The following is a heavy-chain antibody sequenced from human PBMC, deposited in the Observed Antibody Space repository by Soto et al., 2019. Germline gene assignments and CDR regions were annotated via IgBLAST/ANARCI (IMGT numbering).Heavy chain of an antibody. V-gene: IGHV1-69*13. J-gene: IGHJ4*02. CDR1: GGTFSSYA. CDR2: IIPIFGTA. CDR3: ARGWSGGPGALPGGFDY. Sequence: GASVKVSCKASGGTFSSYAISWVRQAPGQGLEWMGGIIPIFGTANYAQKFQGRVTITADESTSTAYMELSSLGSEDTAVYYCARGWSGGPGALPGGFDYWGQGTLVTVSS. D-gene: IGHD3-3*01.